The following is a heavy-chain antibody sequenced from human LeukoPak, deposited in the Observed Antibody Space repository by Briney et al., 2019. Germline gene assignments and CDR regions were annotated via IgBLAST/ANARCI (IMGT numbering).Heavy chain of an antibody. Sequence: SETLSLTCTVSGGSISSGDYYWSWIRQPPGKGLDWIGYIYYSGNTYYNPSLKSRVTISVDTSKNQFSLKLSSVTAADTAVYYCARDGDGYGMDVWGQGTTVTVSS. V-gene: IGHV4-30-4*01. J-gene: IGHJ6*02. CDR3: ARDGDGYGMDV. CDR2: IYYSGNT. D-gene: IGHD5-24*01. CDR1: GGSISSGDYY.